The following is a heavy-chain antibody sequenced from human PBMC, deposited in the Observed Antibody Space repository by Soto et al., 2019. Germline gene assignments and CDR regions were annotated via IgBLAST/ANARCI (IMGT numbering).Heavy chain of an antibody. V-gene: IGHV4-34*01. CDR1: GGSFSGYY. CDR2: INHSGST. Sequence: SETLSLTFAVYGGSFSGYYWSWIRQPPGEGLEWIGEINHSGSTNYNPSLKSRVTISVDTSKNQFSLKLSSVTAADTAVYYCARCTIFGVVIIRAKGGMDVWGQGTTVTVSS. CDR3: ARCTIFGVVIIRAKGGMDV. D-gene: IGHD3-3*01. J-gene: IGHJ6*02.